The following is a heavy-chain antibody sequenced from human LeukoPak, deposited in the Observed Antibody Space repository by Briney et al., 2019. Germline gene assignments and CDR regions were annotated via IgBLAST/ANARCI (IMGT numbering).Heavy chain of an antibody. CDR1: GGSFSGYY. Sequence: SETLSLTCAVYGGSFSGYYWSWIRLPPGKGLEWIGEINHSGSTNYNPSLKSRVTISVDTSKNQFSLKLSSVTAADTAVYYCAREKYSSSPSRRIVDIWGQGTMVTVSS. CDR2: INHSGST. J-gene: IGHJ3*02. V-gene: IGHV4-34*01. D-gene: IGHD6-6*01. CDR3: AREKYSSSPSRRIVDI.